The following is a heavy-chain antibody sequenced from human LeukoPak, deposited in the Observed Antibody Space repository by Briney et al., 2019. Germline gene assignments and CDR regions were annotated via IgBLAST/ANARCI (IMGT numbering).Heavy chain of an antibody. J-gene: IGHJ3*02. CDR2: MNPNSGNT. D-gene: IGHD6-13*01. V-gene: IGHV1-8*01. Sequence: ASVKVSCKASGYAFTSYDINWVRQATGQGREWMGWMNPNSGNTGYAQKFQGRVTMTRNTSISTAYMELSSLRSEDTAVYYCARRIAAAENRDAFDIWGQGTMVTVSS. CDR1: GYAFTSYD. CDR3: ARRIAAAENRDAFDI.